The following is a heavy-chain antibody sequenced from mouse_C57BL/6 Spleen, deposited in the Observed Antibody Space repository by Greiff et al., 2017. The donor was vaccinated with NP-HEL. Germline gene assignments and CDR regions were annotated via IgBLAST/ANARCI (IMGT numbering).Heavy chain of an antibody. D-gene: IGHD1-1*01. V-gene: IGHV5-4*01. J-gene: IGHJ4*01. CDR2: ISDGGSYT. CDR1: GFTFSSYA. Sequence: EVKVVESGGGLVKPGGSLKLSCAASGFTFSSYAMSWVRQTPEKRLEWVATISDGGSYTYYPDNVKGRFTISRDNAKNNLYLQMSHLKSEDTAMYYCARDYYYGSSYEGAMDYWGQGTSVTVSS. CDR3: ARDYYYGSSYEGAMDY.